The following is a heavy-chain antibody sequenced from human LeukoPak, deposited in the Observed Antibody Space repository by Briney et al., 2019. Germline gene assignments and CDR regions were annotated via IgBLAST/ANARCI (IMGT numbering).Heavy chain of an antibody. D-gene: IGHD6-19*01. V-gene: IGHV4-39*07. J-gene: IGHJ3*02. CDR3: ATQRPAIVVAGSDAFDI. CDR2: IFYSGST. Sequence: SETLSLTCTVSGGSISTSNYYWGWIRRPPGKGLEWIGNIFYSGSTYYSPSLRSRVTISLDTSRNQFSLKLNSVTAADTAVYYCATQRPAIVVAGSDAFDIWGQGTMVTVSS. CDR1: GGSISTSNYY.